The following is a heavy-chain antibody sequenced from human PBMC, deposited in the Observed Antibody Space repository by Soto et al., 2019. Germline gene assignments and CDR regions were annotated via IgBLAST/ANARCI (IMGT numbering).Heavy chain of an antibody. V-gene: IGHV3-66*01. Sequence: GGSLRLSCAASEFTLSTKYMSWVRQAPGKGLEWVPVIYSGGSTFYADSVRGRFTISRDNSKSTVILQMNSLRAEDTAVYYCGRDPRAADYWCQTTL. J-gene: IGHJ4*02. CDR3: GRDPRAADY. CDR2: IYSGGST. CDR1: EFTLSTKY.